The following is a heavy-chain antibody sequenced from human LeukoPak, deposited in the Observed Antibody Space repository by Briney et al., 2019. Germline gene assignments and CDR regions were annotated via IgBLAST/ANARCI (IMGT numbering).Heavy chain of an antibody. CDR3: ARDIPHYYGMDV. Sequence: SETLSLTCTVSGGSISSYYWSWTRQPPGKGLEWIGYIYYSGSTNYNPFLKSRVTISVDTSKNQFSLKLSSVTAADTAVYYCARDIPHYYGMDVWGQGTTVTVSS. CDR2: IYYSGST. D-gene: IGHD2-2*02. V-gene: IGHV4-59*01. CDR1: GGSISSYY. J-gene: IGHJ6*02.